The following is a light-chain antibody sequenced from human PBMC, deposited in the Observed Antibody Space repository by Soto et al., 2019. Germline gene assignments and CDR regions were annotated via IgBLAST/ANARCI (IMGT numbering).Light chain of an antibody. CDR3: SAYTVSRTYV. J-gene: IGLJ1*01. Sequence: QSALTQPASVSGSPGQSITISCTGTSSDVGGYISVSWFQQHPGKAPKLMIYDVNNRPSGVSYRFSGSKSGNTASLTISGLQGEDEADYYCSAYTVSRTYVFGTGTKVTVL. CDR1: SSDVGGYIS. V-gene: IGLV2-14*01. CDR2: DVN.